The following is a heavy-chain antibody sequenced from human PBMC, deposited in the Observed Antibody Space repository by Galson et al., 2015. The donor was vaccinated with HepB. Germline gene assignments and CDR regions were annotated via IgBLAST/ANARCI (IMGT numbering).Heavy chain of an antibody. V-gene: IGHV3-15*01. CDR2: IKSKTDGGTT. D-gene: IGHD6-13*01. Sequence: SLRLSCAASGFTFSNAWMSWVRQAPGKGLEWVGRIKSKTDGGTTDYAAPVKGRFTNSRDDSKNTLYLQMNSLKTEDTAVYYCKGRQLDENDYWGQGTLVTVSS. J-gene: IGHJ4*02. CDR1: GFTFSNAW. CDR3: KGRQLDENDY.